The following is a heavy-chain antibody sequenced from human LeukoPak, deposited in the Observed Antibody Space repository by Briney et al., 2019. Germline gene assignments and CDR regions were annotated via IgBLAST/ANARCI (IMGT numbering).Heavy chain of an antibody. J-gene: IGHJ4*02. CDR1: GYTFTSYD. D-gene: IGHD5-24*01. Sequence: ASVKVSCKASGYTFTSYDINWVRQAPGHGLEWMGLISPSGGSTSYAQKFQGRVTMTSDTSTSTVYMELSSLRSEDTAVYYCARARVMATIRPYFDYWGQGTLVTVSS. CDR3: ARARVMATIRPYFDY. V-gene: IGHV1-46*01. CDR2: ISPSGGST.